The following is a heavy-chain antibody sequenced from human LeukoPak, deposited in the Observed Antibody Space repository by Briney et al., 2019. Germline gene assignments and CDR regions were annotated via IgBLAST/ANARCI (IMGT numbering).Heavy chain of an antibody. J-gene: IGHJ4*02. CDR1: RFTFSSYW. CDR3: ARDPDSLYYYDSSGRDY. Sequence: GGSLRLSCAASRFTFSSYWMSWVRQAPGKGLEWVANIKQDGSEKYYVDSVKGRFTISRDNAKNSLYLQMNSLRAEDAAVYYCARDPDSLYYYDSSGRDYWGQGTLVTVSS. CDR2: IKQDGSEK. D-gene: IGHD3-22*01. V-gene: IGHV3-7*01.